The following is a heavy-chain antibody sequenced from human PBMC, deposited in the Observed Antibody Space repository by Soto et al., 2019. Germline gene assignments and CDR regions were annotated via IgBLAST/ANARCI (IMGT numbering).Heavy chain of an antibody. CDR1: GFTFSDYY. CDR2: ISSSSNYR. J-gene: IGHJ4*02. V-gene: IGHV3-11*06. D-gene: IGHD1-7*01. Sequence: QVQLVESGGGLVKPGGSLRLSCAASGFTFSDYYMSWIRQAPGKGLGWVSDISSSSNYRNYGDSVKGRVTISRDNAKNSLYLQMNSLRAEDTAVYYCARDSTGPTPDYWGQGTLVTVSS. CDR3: ARDSTGPTPDY.